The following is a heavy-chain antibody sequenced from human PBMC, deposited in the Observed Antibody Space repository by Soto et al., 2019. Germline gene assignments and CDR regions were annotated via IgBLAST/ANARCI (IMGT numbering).Heavy chain of an antibody. J-gene: IGHJ5*02. CDR2: ISSSGRTI. D-gene: IGHD3-10*01. Sequence: GGSLRLSCAASGFTFSDYYMSWIRQAPGKGLEWVSYISSSGRTINYADPVKGRFTISRNNAKNSLYLQMNSLIAEDTAVYYCARRAGRAYGSGIGLFDPWGQGTLVTVSS. CDR1: GFTFSDYY. V-gene: IGHV3-11*01. CDR3: ARRAGRAYGSGIGLFDP.